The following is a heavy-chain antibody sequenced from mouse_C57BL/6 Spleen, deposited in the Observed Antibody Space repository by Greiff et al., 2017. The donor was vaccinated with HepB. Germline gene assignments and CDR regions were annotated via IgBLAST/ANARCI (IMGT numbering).Heavy chain of an antibody. CDR2: ISSGSSTI. Sequence: EVMLVESGGGLVKPGGSLKLSCAASGFTFSDYGMHWVRQAPEKGLEWVAYISSGSSTIYYADTVKGRFTISRDNAKNTLFLQMTSLRSEYTAMYYCARPYDDDREVFYAMDYWGQGTSVTVSS. D-gene: IGHD2-4*01. V-gene: IGHV5-17*01. J-gene: IGHJ4*01. CDR3: ARPYDDDREVFYAMDY. CDR1: GFTFSDYG.